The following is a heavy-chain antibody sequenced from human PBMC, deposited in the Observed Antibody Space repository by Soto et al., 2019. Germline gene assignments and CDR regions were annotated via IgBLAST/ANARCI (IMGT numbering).Heavy chain of an antibody. CDR1: GGSFSGYY. D-gene: IGHD3-3*01. CDR2: INHSGST. CDR3: ARGAPTIFGVVSDYYCGMDV. J-gene: IGHJ6*02. Sequence: SETPCLTCGVYGGSFSGYYWSWIRQPPGKGLEWIGEINHSGSTNYSPSLKSRVTISVDTSKNQFSLKLSSVTAADTAVYYCARGAPTIFGVVSDYYCGMDVWGRGTTGT. V-gene: IGHV4-34*01.